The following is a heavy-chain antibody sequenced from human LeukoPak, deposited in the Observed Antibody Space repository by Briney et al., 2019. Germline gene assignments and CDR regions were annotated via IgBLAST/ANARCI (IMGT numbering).Heavy chain of an antibody. CDR3: ANSAAVGTFY. D-gene: IGHD6-13*01. CDR2: ISSSSSYV. CDR1: GFTFSSYS. Sequence: GGSLRLSCAASGFTFSSYSMNWVRQAPGKGLEWVSSISSSSSYVYYADSVKGRFTISRDNAKNSLYLQMNSLRAEDTAVYYCANSAAVGTFYWGQGTLVTVSS. V-gene: IGHV3-21*04. J-gene: IGHJ4*02.